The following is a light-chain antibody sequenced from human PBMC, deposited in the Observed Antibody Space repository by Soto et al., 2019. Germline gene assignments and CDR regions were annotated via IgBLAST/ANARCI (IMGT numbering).Light chain of an antibody. CDR2: EAT. CDR3: VAGKNNRV. CDR1: GGDVRDSKY. Sequence: QSALTQPPSASGSPGQSVTISCTGIGGDVRDSKYVSWYQQYPVKAPKLMIYEATQRPAGVPDRFSGSQSGDTASLTVSGLQDEDEADYYCVAGKNNRVFGTGTKLTVL. J-gene: IGLJ1*01. V-gene: IGLV2-8*01.